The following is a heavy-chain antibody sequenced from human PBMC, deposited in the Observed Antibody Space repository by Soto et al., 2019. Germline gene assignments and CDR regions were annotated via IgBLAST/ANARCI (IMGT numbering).Heavy chain of an antibody. V-gene: IGHV4-28*01. J-gene: IGHJ5*02. CDR1: GYSISSSNW. CDR2: IYYSGST. Sequence: QVQLQESGPGLVKPSDTLSLTCAVSGYSISSSNWWGWIRQPPGKGLEWIGYIYYSGSTYYNPSLKSRLTMSVDTSKNQCSLKLTSVTAVDTAVYYCARNLWTVTPSNWFDPWGQGTLVTVSS. CDR3: ARNLWTVTPSNWFDP. D-gene: IGHD4-4*01.